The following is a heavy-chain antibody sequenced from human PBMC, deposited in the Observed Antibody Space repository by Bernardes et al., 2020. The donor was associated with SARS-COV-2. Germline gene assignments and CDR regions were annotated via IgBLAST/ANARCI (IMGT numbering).Heavy chain of an antibody. J-gene: IGHJ6*02. CDR2: ISAYNGNT. V-gene: IGHV1-18*01. CDR1: GYTFTSHG. D-gene: IGHD3-16*02. CDR3: ASAPYDYLWGSYRYGDGDYYYGMDV. Sequence: ASVKVSCKASGYTFTSHGISWVRQAPGQGLEWMGWISAYNGNTKYAQKVQGRVTMTTDTSTSTAYMELRSLRSDDTSVYYCASAPYDYLWGSYRYGDGDYYYGMDVWGQGTTVTVSS.